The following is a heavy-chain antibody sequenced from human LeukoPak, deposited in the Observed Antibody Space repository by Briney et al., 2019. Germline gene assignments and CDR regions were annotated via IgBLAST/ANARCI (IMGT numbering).Heavy chain of an antibody. CDR3: VKGSEDYVWGSYRYLAWFDP. Sequence: GGSLRLSCSASGFTFSSYAMHWVRQAPGKGLEYVSAISSNGGSTYYADSVKGRFTISRDNSKNTLYLQMSSLRAEDTAVYYFVKGSEDYVWGSYRYLAWFDPWGQGTLVTVSS. D-gene: IGHD3-16*02. CDR2: ISSNGGST. J-gene: IGHJ5*02. V-gene: IGHV3-64D*06. CDR1: GFTFSSYA.